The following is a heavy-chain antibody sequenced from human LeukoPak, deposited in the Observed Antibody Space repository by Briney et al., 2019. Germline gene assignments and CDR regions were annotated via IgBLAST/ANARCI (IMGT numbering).Heavy chain of an antibody. V-gene: IGHV3-11*05. J-gene: IGHJ2*01. CDR3: AREVNCGGSCWYFGL. Sequence: GGSLRLSCAASGFTFSEHDMSWVRQAPGMGLEWVSYITRSSDYTNYVDSVKGRFSISRDNARNSLYLQMSGLRAEDTAVYYCAREVNCGGSCWYFGLWGRGTLVPVSS. D-gene: IGHD2-15*01. CDR1: GFTFSEHD. CDR2: ITRSSDYT.